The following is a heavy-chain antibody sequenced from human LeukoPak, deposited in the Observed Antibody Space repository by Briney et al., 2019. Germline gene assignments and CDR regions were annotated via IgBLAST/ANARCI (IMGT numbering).Heavy chain of an antibody. V-gene: IGHV3-53*01. CDR3: ARGRGGSYPRIDY. D-gene: IGHD1-26*01. CDR1: GFTFSSYD. CDR2: IYSGGST. J-gene: IGHJ4*02. Sequence: SGGSLRLSCAASGFTFSSYDMSWVRQAPGKGLEWVSVIYSGGSTYYADSVKGRFTISRDNSKNTLYLQMNSLRAEDTAVYYCARGRGGSYPRIDYWGQGTLVTVSS.